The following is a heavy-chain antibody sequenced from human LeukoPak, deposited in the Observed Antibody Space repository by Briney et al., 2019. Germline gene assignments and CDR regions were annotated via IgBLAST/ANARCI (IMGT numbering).Heavy chain of an antibody. CDR1: GFTFSNYG. V-gene: IGHV3-33*01. CDR2: IWYDGSNK. Sequence: GRSLRLSCAASGFTFSNYGMHWVRQAPGKGLEWVAVIWYDGSNKYYADSVKGRFTISRDNSKNTLYLQMNSLRAEDTAVYYCARGAYSSASIGGKSAFDIWGQGTMVTVSS. CDR3: ARGAYSSASIGGKSAFDI. J-gene: IGHJ3*02. D-gene: IGHD2-2*01.